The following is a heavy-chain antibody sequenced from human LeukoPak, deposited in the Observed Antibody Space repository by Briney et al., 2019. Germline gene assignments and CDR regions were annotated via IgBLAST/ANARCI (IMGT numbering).Heavy chain of an antibody. Sequence: GGSLRLSCAASGFTFSSYAMSWVRQAPGKGLEWASAISGSGGSTYYADSVKGRFTISRDNSKNTLYLQMNSLRAEDTAVYYCAKDYAAVALLGYYMDVWGKGITVTVSS. CDR2: ISGSGGST. CDR3: AKDYAAVALLGYYMDV. J-gene: IGHJ6*03. CDR1: GFTFSSYA. D-gene: IGHD6-19*01. V-gene: IGHV3-23*01.